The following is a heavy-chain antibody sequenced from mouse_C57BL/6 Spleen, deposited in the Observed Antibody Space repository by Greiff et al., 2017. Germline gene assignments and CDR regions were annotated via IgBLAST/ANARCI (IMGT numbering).Heavy chain of an antibody. CDR3: ARHEVYYCSLYAMDY. J-gene: IGHJ4*01. CDR2: FYPGSGSI. V-gene: IGHV1-62-2*01. D-gene: IGHD1-1*01. Sequence: QVQLKESGAELVKPGASVKLSCKASGYTFTESTIHWVKQRSGQGLEWIGWFYPGSGSIKYNEKFKDKAQLTADKSSSPVYMELSRLTSEDSAVYFCARHEVYYCSLYAMDYWGQGTSVTVSS. CDR1: GYTFTEST.